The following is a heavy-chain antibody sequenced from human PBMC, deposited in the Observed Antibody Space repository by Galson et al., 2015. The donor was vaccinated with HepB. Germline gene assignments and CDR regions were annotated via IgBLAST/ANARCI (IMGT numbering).Heavy chain of an antibody. CDR3: ARGGSDEQLDY. Sequence: SLRLSCAASGFTFSHYPMHWVRQGPGKELEWVTFISYNGDNKTYADSVKGRFTISRDDTRKTLYVQMNSLRVDDTAVYFCARGGSDEQLDYWGQGTLVTVSS. V-gene: IGHV3-30-3*01. CDR2: ISYNGDNK. J-gene: IGHJ4*02. CDR1: GFTFSHYP. D-gene: IGHD3-16*01.